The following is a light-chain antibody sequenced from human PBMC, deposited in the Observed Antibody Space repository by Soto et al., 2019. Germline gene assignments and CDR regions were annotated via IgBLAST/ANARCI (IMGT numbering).Light chain of an antibody. CDR3: QQRSNWLSLT. CDR1: QSVSSY. J-gene: IGKJ4*01. V-gene: IGKV3-11*01. Sequence: EIVLTQSPATLSLSPGERATLSCRASQSVSSYLAWYQQKPGQAPRLLIYDTSNRVTGIPARFSARGSGTDFTLTISSLEPEDFAVYYCQQRSNWLSLTFGCGTKVEIK. CDR2: DTS.